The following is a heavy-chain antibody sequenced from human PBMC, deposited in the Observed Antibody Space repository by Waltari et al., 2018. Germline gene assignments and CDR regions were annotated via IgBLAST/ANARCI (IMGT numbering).Heavy chain of an antibody. CDR2: IHYSGTT. CDR1: GDSISNHF. J-gene: IGHJ5*02. Sequence: QVQVQESGPGLVKPSETVSLTCTVSGDSISNHFWTWIRQPPEKGLEWIGNIHYSGTTNYNPSLKSRFAISLDTSKNHLSLRLDSVTAADTALYCCVRGKLGFCTGSSCHLDLWGRGTLVTVSS. D-gene: IGHD2-8*02. CDR3: VRGKLGFCTGSSCHLDL. V-gene: IGHV4-59*11.